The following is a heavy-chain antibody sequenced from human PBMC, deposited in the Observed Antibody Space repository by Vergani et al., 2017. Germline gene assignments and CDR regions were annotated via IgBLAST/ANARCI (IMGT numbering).Heavy chain of an antibody. CDR2: ISWDGGST. CDR3: AKPTMGRGVITNWYFDL. CDR1: GFTFDDYA. J-gene: IGHJ2*01. V-gene: IGHV3-43D*04. Sequence: EVQLVESGGVVVQPGGSLRLSCAASGFTFDDYAMHWVRQAPGKGLEWVSLISWDGGSTYYADSVKGRFTISRDNSKNSLYLQMNSLRAEDTALYYCAKPTMGRGVITNWYFDLWGRGTLVTVSS. D-gene: IGHD3-10*01.